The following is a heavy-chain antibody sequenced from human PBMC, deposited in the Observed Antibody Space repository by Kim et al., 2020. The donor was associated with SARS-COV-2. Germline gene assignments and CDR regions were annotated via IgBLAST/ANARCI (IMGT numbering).Heavy chain of an antibody. CDR3: AGDDYSVD. V-gene: IGHV1-69*04. Sequence: GIANYAQKFQGRVTITADKSTSTAYMELSSLRSEDTAVYYCAGDDYSVDWGQGTLVTVSS. J-gene: IGHJ4*02. D-gene: IGHD4-4*01. CDR2: GIA.